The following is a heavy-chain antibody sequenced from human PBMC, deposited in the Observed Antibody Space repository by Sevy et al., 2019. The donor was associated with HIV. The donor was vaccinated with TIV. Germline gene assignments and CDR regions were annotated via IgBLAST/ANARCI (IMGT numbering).Heavy chain of an antibody. J-gene: IGHJ4*02. CDR1: GYRFTSYA. V-gene: IGHV7-4-1*02. CDR3: AKGRPGSGYAGAAAGD. CDR2: INANTGKQ. Sequence: ASVKVSCKASGYRFTSYAMNWVRQAPGQGLEWMGWINANTGKQTYAQGFTGRFVFSLDTSVNRAYLQISSLKAEDTAVYYCAKGRPGSGYAGAAAGDWGQGTRVTVSS. D-gene: IGHD5-12*01.